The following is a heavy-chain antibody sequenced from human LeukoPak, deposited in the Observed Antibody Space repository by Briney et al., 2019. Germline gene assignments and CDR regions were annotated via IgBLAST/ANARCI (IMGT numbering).Heavy chain of an antibody. J-gene: IGHJ4*02. V-gene: IGHV3-30*02. CDR3: AKGRGYSYGLPFLY. D-gene: IGHD5-18*01. Sequence: GPSLRLSCSASGFTFSSYGMHWVRQAPGKGLEWVAFIRYDGSNKYYADSVKGRFTISRDNSKNTLYLQMNSLGAEDTAVYYCAKGRGYSYGLPFLYWGQGTLVTVSS. CDR1: GFTFSSYG. CDR2: IRYDGSNK.